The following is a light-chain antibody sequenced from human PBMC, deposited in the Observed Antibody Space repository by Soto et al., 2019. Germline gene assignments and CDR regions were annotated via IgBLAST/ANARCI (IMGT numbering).Light chain of an antibody. V-gene: IGLV2-8*01. CDR2: AVT. Sequence: ALTQPPSASGSPGQSVTISCTGTSSDVGGYNFVSWYQQHPGRAPKLIISAVTNRPSGVPDRFSGSKSGNTASLTVSGLQADDEADYYCSSYAGSSDIVFGTGTKLTVL. J-gene: IGLJ1*01. CDR1: SSDVGGYNF. CDR3: SSYAGSSDIV.